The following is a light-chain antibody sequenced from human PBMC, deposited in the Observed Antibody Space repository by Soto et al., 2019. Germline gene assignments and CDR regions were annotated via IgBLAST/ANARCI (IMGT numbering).Light chain of an antibody. J-gene: IGLJ1*01. CDR1: SSDVGGYKY. V-gene: IGLV2-14*01. CDR2: EVS. CDR3: SSYTSTSSYV. Sequence: QSALTQPASVSGSPGQSITISCTGTSSDVGGYKYVSWYQQHPGKAPKLMIYEVSNRPSGVSNRFSGSKSGNTASLTISGLQAEDEADYYCSSYTSTSSYVFGGGTKLTVL.